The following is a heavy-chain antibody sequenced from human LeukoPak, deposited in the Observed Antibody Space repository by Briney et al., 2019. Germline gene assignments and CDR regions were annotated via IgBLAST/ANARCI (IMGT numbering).Heavy chain of an antibody. V-gene: IGHV1-18*01. J-gene: IGHJ4*02. D-gene: IGHD3-9*01. CDR1: GYTFTSYG. Sequence: ASVKVSCKASGYTFTSYGISWVRQAPGQGLEWMGWISAYNGNTNYAQKLQGRVTMTTDTSTSTAYMELRSLRSDDTAVYYCALGGSTGYSPWYFDYWGQGTLVTVSS. CDR2: ISAYNGNT. CDR3: ALGGSTGYSPWYFDY.